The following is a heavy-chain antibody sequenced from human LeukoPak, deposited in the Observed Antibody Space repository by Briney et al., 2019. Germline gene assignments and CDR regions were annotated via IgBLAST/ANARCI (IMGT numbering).Heavy chain of an antibody. V-gene: IGHV1-3*01. CDR3: ARGAETVTTPRFDY. CDR2: INAGNGNT. CDR1: GYTFTSYA. Sequence: GASVKVSCKASGYTFTSYAMHWVRQAPGQRLEWMGWINAGNGNTKYSQKFQGRVTITRDTSASTAYMELSSLRPDDTAVYYCARGAETVTTPRFDYWGQGTLVTVSS. J-gene: IGHJ4*02. D-gene: IGHD4-17*01.